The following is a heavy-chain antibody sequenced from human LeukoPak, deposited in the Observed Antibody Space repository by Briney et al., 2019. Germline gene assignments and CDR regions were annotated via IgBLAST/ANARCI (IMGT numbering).Heavy chain of an antibody. D-gene: IGHD5-18*01. Sequence: SQTLSLTCTVSGGSISSAGYYWTWIRQHPGKGLEWIGFIHHSGTTYYTPSLKSRVTISVDTSKNQFSLKLTSVTAADTAVYYCASDRRLIQGGFDFWGQGTLVTVSS. J-gene: IGHJ4*02. V-gene: IGHV4-31*03. CDR1: GGSISSAGYY. CDR2: IHHSGTT. CDR3: ASDRRLIQGGFDF.